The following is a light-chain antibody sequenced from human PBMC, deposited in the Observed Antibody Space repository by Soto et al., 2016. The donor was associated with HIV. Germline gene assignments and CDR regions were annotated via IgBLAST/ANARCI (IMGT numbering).Light chain of an antibody. V-gene: IGKV1-5*03. CDR3: QQYNNYPYT. CDR2: KAS. J-gene: IGKJ2*01. Sequence: DIQMTQSPSTLSASVGDRVTITCRATQSVRSSLAWYQQKPGKAPKLLIYKASSLQSGVPSRFSGSGSGTEFTLTISSLQPDDFATYYCQQYNNYPYTFGQGTKLEIK. CDR1: QSVRSS.